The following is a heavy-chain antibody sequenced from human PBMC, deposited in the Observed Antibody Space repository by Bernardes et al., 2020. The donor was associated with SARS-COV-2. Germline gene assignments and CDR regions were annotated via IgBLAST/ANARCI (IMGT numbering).Heavy chain of an antibody. D-gene: IGHD6-19*01. V-gene: IGHV3-23*01. CDR1: GFTFSSYA. CDR3: AREEGGSSGWYFY. CDR2: ISGSGGST. J-gene: IGHJ4*02. Sequence: GSLRLSCAASGFTFSSYAMSWVRQAPGKGLEWVSDISGSGGSTYYADSVKGRFTISRDNSKNTLYLQMNSLRVEDTAVYYCAREEGGSSGWYFYWGQGTLVTVSS.